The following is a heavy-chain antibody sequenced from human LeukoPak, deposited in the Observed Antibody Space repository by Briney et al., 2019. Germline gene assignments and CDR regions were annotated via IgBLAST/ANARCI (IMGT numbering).Heavy chain of an antibody. J-gene: IGHJ6*02. Sequence: SETLSLTCTVSGGSISSSYYYWGWIRQPPGKGLEWIGTFYYSGSTYYNPSHKSRVTISVDTSKNQFSLKLSSVTAADTAVYYCARHNGQYYYYYGMDVRGHGTTVTVSS. V-gene: IGHV4-39*01. CDR2: FYYSGST. CDR3: ARHNGQYYYYYGMDV. CDR1: GGSISSSYYY. D-gene: IGHD2-8*01.